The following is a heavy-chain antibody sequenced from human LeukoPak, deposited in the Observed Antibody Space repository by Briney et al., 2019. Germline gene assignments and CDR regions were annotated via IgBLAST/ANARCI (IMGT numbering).Heavy chain of an antibody. CDR2: ISSSSSYI. Sequence: GGSLRLSCAASGFTFSSYEMNWVRQAPGKGLEWVSSISSSSSYIYYADSVKGRFTISRDNAKNSLYLQMNSLRAEDTAVYYCARSMIVVAHFDYWGQGTLVTVSP. CDR3: ARSMIVVAHFDY. D-gene: IGHD3-22*01. J-gene: IGHJ4*02. CDR1: GFTFSSYE. V-gene: IGHV3-21*01.